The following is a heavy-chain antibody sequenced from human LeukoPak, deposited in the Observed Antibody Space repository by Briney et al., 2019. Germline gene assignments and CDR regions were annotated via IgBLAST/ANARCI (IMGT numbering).Heavy chain of an antibody. D-gene: IGHD5-12*01. V-gene: IGHV1-8*01. CDR1: GYIFTSYD. CDR3: ARSRRPKGYSGYEY. Sequence: ASVKVSCKASGYIFTSYDINWVRQATGQGLEWMGWMNPNSGNTGYAQKFQGRVTMTRNTSISTAYMELSSLRSEDTAVYYCARSRRPKGYSGYEYWGQGTLVTVSS. J-gene: IGHJ4*02. CDR2: MNPNSGNT.